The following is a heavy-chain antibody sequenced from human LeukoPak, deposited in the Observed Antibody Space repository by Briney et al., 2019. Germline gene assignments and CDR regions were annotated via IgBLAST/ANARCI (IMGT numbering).Heavy chain of an antibody. CDR2: ISWNSGSI. Sequence: PGGSLRLSCAASGFTFDDYAMHWARQAPGKGLEWVSGISWNSGSIAYADSVKGRFTISRDNAKNSLYLQMNSLRPEDTALYYCGKGYGSGLPYGMDVWGQGTTVTVSS. CDR3: GKGYGSGLPYGMDV. D-gene: IGHD4-17*01. V-gene: IGHV3-9*01. J-gene: IGHJ6*02. CDR1: GFTFDDYA.